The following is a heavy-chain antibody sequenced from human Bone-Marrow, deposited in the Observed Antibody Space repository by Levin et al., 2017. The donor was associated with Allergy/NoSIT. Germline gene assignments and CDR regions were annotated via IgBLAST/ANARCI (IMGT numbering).Heavy chain of an antibody. CDR2: ISESGDRT. D-gene: IGHD3-22*01. CDR3: AKDRWLKDTKGRPFDY. Sequence: PGGSLRLSCAAFRVTFNDYAMNWVRQAPGKGLEWVSGISESGDRTYYADSVKGRFTISRDHSKNTVYLQMNNLRAEDTAVYYCAKDRWLKDTKGRPFDYWGQGTLVTVSS. CDR1: RVTFNDYA. V-gene: IGHV3-23*01. J-gene: IGHJ4*02.